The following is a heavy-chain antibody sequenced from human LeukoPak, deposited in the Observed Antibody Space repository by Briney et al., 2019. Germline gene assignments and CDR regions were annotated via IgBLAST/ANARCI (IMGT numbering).Heavy chain of an antibody. CDR1: GYTFTGYY. CDR2: INPNSGGT. CDR3: ARGPHFYCSGGSCYLGY. V-gene: IGHV1-2*02. J-gene: IGHJ4*02. D-gene: IGHD2-15*01. Sequence: ASVKVSCKASGYTFTGYYMHWVRQAPGQGLEWMGWINPNSGGTNYAQKFQGRVTMTRDTSISTAYMELSRLRSDDTAVYYCARGPHFYCSGGSCYLGYWGQGTLVTVSS.